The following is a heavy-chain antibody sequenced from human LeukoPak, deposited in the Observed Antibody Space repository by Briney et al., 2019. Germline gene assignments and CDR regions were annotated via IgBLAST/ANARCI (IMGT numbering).Heavy chain of an antibody. V-gene: IGHV1-3*01. D-gene: IGHD3-22*01. CDR1: GYTFTSYA. J-gene: IGHJ4*02. Sequence: ASVTVSCKASGYTFTSYAMHWVRQAPGQRLEWMGWINAGNGNTKYSQKFQGRVTITADESTSTAYMELSSLRSEDTAVYYCARATWGYDSSGYTENYYFDYWGQGTLVTVSS. CDR2: INAGNGNT. CDR3: ARATWGYDSSGYTENYYFDY.